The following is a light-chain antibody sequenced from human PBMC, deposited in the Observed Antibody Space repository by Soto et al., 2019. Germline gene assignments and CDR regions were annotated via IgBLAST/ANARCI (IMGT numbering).Light chain of an antibody. CDR3: LQYSSYPWT. CDR2: EAS. J-gene: IGKJ1*01. CDR1: QDVRDD. Sequence: DIQMTQSPSSLSASVGDRVTITCRASQDVRDDLGWYQQTPGKAPERLIYEASTLHRGVPSRFSGSGYGTEFTLTIRSLQPEDFATYYCLQYSSYPWTFGQGTNVEIK. V-gene: IGKV1-17*01.